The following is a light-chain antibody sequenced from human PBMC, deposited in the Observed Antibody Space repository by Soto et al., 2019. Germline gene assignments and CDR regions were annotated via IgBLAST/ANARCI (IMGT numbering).Light chain of an antibody. V-gene: IGLV2-14*01. J-gene: IGLJ1*01. CDR2: DVN. CDR3: SSYTSSNTLYV. Sequence: HSALTQPASVSGSPGQSITISCTGTSSDVGGYNYVSWYQQHPGKAPKLMIYDVNNRPSGVSDRFSGSKSGNTASLTISGLQAEDEADYFCSSYTSSNTLYVLGAGTKLTVL. CDR1: SSDVGGYNY.